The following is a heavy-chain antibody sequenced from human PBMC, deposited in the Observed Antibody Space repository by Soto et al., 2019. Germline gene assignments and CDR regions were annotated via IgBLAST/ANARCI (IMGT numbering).Heavy chain of an antibody. CDR3: AKDDYYDSSGFTFDY. Sequence: GGSLRLSCAASGFTFDDYTMHWVRQAPGKGLEWVSLISWDGGSTYYADSVKGRFTISRDNSKNSLYLQMNSLRTEDTALYYCAKDDYYDSSGFTFDYWGQGTLVTVSS. D-gene: IGHD3-22*01. V-gene: IGHV3-43*01. J-gene: IGHJ4*02. CDR1: GFTFDDYT. CDR2: ISWDGGST.